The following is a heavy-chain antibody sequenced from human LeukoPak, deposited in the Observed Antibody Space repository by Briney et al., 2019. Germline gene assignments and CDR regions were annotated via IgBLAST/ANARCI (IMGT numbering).Heavy chain of an antibody. CDR1: GFTFSSYE. D-gene: IGHD7-27*01. CDR3: ARMLGILDY. V-gene: IGHV3-48*03. Sequence: AGGSLRLSCAASGFTFSSYEMNWVRQAPGKGLEWVSYISSSGSTIYYADSVKGRFTISRDNAKNSLYLQMNSLRAEDTAVYYCARMLGILDYWGQGTLVTVSS. J-gene: IGHJ4*02. CDR2: ISSSGSTI.